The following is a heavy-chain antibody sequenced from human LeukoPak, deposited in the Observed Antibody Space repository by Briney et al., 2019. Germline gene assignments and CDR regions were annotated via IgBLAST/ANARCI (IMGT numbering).Heavy chain of an antibody. V-gene: IGHV4-30-2*01. CDR3: ASTNYYDILTGLDY. J-gene: IGHJ4*02. CDR2: IYHSGST. D-gene: IGHD3-9*01. Sequence: SETLSLTCTVSGGSISSGGYYWSWIRQPPGKGLEWIGYIYHSGSTYYNPSLKSRVTISVDRSKNQLSLKLSSVTAADTAVYYCASTNYYDILTGLDYWGQGTLVTVSS. CDR1: GGSISSGGYY.